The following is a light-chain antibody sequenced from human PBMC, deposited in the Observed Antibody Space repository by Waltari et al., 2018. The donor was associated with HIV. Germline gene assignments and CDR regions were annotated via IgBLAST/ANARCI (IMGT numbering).Light chain of an antibody. CDR2: GAS. J-gene: IGKJ5*01. Sequence: EIVLTQSPSTLSLSPGERATLSCRASQSVSSNYLAWYQLRPGQAPRLLIYGASSRATGIPDRFRGSGSGTDFTLTISRVGLEDFAMYHCQQYGNSPITFGQGTRLDIK. V-gene: IGKV3-20*01. CDR1: QSVSSNY. CDR3: QQYGNSPIT.